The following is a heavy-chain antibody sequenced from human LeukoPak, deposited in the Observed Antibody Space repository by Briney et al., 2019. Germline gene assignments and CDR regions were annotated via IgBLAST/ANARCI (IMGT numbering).Heavy chain of an antibody. CDR2: IYSGGST. CDR3: AREGGYCSGGSCRPGSFDY. V-gene: IGHV3-53*01. CDR1: GFSVSSNY. D-gene: IGHD2-15*01. Sequence: GGSLRLSCAASGFSVSSNYMSWVRQAPGKGLEWVSVIYSGGSTYYADSVKGRFTISRDNAKNSLYLQMNSLRAEDTAVYYCAREGGYCSGGSCRPGSFDYWGQGTLVTVSS. J-gene: IGHJ4*02.